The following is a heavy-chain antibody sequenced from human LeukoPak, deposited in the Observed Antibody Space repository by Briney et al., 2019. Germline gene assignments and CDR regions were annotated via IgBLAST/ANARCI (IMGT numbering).Heavy chain of an antibody. J-gene: IGHJ4*02. Sequence: SETLSLTCAVYGVSFSGYYWSWIRQPPGKGLEWIGEINHSGSTNYNPSLKSRVTISVDTSKNQFSLKLSSVTAADTAVYYCASIVPELGYCSSTSCSPFDYWGQGTLVTVSS. D-gene: IGHD2-2*01. CDR1: GVSFSGYY. CDR3: ASIVPELGYCSSTSCSPFDY. V-gene: IGHV4-34*01. CDR2: INHSGST.